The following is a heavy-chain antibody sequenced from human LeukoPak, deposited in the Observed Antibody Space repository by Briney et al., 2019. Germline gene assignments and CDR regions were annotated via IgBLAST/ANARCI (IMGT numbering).Heavy chain of an antibody. CDR2: IRSKAYGGTT. Sequence: GGSLRLSCAASGFTFSSYWMSWVRQAPGKGLEWVGFIRSKAYGGTTEYAASVKGRFTISRDDSKSIAYLQMNSLKTEDTAVYYCTRPTPIVGAKGGGYYFDYWGQGTLVTVSS. CDR3: TRPTPIVGAKGGGYYFDY. D-gene: IGHD1-26*01. CDR1: GFTFSSYW. V-gene: IGHV3-49*04. J-gene: IGHJ4*02.